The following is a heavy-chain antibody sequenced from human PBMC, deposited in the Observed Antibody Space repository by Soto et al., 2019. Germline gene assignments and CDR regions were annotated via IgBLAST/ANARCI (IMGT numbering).Heavy chain of an antibody. Sequence: SEPLSLTCTVAGGSIGSGVYYWSWIRHYPGNGLEWIGYIYHSGTTYYSPSLKSRVIISLDTSKTHLSLRLSSVTAADTAVYYCVRDLWFEEISSCSYYYGMYVWGQGTTVKVYS. V-gene: IGHV4-31*03. CDR3: VRDLWFEEISSCSYYYGMYV. J-gene: IGHJ6*01. CDR1: GGSIGSGVYY. CDR2: IYHSGTT. D-gene: IGHD3-10*01.